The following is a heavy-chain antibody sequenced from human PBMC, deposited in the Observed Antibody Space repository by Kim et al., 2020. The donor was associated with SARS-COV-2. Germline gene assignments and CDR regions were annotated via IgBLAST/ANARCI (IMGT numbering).Heavy chain of an antibody. CDR3: ANGGWAYSSSAGVLFDY. CDR2: IYYSGST. V-gene: IGHV4-39*01. J-gene: IGHJ4*02. Sequence: SETLSLTCTVSGGSISSSSYYWGWIRQPPGKGLEWIGSIYYSGSTYYNPSLKSRVTISVDTSKNQFSLKLSSVTAADTAVYYCANGGWAYSSSAGVLFDYWGQGTLVTVSS. D-gene: IGHD6-6*01. CDR1: GGSISSSSYY.